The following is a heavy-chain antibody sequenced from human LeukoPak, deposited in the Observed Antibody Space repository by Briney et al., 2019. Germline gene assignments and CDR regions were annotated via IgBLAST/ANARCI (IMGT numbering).Heavy chain of an antibody. CDR3: ARSYGDYVWFSAFDI. Sequence: SETLSLTCAVCGGSFSGYYWSWIRQPPGKGLEWIGEINHSGSTNYNPSLKSRVTISVDTSKNQFSLKLSSVTAADTAVYYCARSYGDYVWFSAFDIWGQGTMVTVSS. CDR1: GGSFSGYY. V-gene: IGHV4-34*01. CDR2: INHSGST. J-gene: IGHJ3*02. D-gene: IGHD4-17*01.